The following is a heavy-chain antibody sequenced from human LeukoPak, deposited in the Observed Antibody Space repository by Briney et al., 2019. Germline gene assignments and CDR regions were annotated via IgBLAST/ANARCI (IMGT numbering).Heavy chain of an antibody. V-gene: IGHV4-59*01. Sequence: SETLSLTCTVSGGSISSYYWSWIRQPPGKGLEWIGYIYYSGSTNYNPSLKSRVTISVDTSKNQFSLKLSSVTAADTAVYYCATSRDHRAYYMDVWGKGTTVTVSS. J-gene: IGHJ6*03. CDR2: IYYSGST. CDR3: ATSRDHRAYYMDV. CDR1: GGSISSYY.